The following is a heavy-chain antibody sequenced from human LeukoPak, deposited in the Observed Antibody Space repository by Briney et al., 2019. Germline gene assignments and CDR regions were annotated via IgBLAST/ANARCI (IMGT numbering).Heavy chain of an antibody. D-gene: IGHD3-22*01. CDR1: GGSISYFY. CDR2: IYTSGST. V-gene: IGHV4-4*07. CDR3: ARALTYYYDSSGYPAFDY. J-gene: IGHJ4*02. Sequence: SETLSLTYTVAGGSISYFYWSWIRQPAGKGLEWIGRIYTSGSTNYNPSLKSRVTMSVDTSKKQFSLKLSSVTAADTAVYYCARALTYYYDSSGYPAFDYWGQGTLVTVSS.